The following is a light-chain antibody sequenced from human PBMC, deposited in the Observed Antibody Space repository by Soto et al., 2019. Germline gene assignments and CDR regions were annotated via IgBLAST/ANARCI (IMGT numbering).Light chain of an antibody. J-gene: IGKJ2*02. CDR2: GAS. CDR3: QQYGSSPGT. Sequence: EIVLTQSPGTLSLSPGDRATLSCRASQSVSSNFLAWYQQKPGQAPKLLISGASSRATGIPDRFSGSGSRTDFTLTISRLEPEDFALYSCQQYGSSPGTFGQGTKLEIK. V-gene: IGKV3-20*01. CDR1: QSVSSNF.